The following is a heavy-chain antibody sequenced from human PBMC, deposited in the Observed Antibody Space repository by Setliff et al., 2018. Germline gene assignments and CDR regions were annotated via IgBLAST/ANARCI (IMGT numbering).Heavy chain of an antibody. CDR1: GGTFSSYA. CDR2: IIPLFETT. J-gene: IGHJ4*02. Sequence: ASVKVSCKASGGTFSSYAISWVRQAPGQGLEWMGRIIPLFETTNYVEKFQGRVTITRDTSASTAYMELSSLTSEDTAIYYCARASGWYYFDYWGQGTLVTVSS. V-gene: IGHV1-69*05. D-gene: IGHD6-19*01. CDR3: ARASGWYYFDY.